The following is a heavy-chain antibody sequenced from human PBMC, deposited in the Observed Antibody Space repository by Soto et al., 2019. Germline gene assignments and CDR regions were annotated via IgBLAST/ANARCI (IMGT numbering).Heavy chain of an antibody. V-gene: IGHV4-30-4*01. D-gene: IGHD3-3*01. J-gene: IGHJ3*02. CDR3: ARGDFWSGGDAFDI. CDR2: IYYSGST. CDR1: GGSISSGNYY. Sequence: QVQLQESGPGLVKPSQTLSLTCTVSGGSISSGNYYWSWIRQPPGKGLEWIGYIYYSGSTYYNPSLKSRVIISVDMSTYQFSLKLSSVTAADTAVYYCARGDFWSGGDAFDIWGQGTMVTVSS.